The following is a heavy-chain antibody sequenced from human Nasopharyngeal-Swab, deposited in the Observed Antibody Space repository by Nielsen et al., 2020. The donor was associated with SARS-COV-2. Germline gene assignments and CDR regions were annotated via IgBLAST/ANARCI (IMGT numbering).Heavy chain of an antibody. V-gene: IGHV3-21*01. Sequence: GESLKISCAASGFTFSSYSINWVRQAPGKGPEWVSSISSTGSYIYYAGSVKGRFTISRDNAKNSLYLQMNGLRAEDTAVYYCAKAPYLRGLDVWGQGTTVTVSS. CDR1: GFTFSSYS. J-gene: IGHJ6*02. CDR3: AKAPYLRGLDV. D-gene: IGHD2-21*01. CDR2: ISSTGSYI.